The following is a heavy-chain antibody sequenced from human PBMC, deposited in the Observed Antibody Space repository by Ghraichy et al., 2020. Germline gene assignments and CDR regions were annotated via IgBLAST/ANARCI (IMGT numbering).Heavy chain of an antibody. Sequence: SETLSLTCTVSGGSISRYYCSWIRQPPGKGLEWIGYIYYSGSTNYNPSLKSRVTISVDTSKNQFSLKLSPVTAADTAVYYWARDHDGTTDYWGQGTLVTVSS. V-gene: IGHV4-59*01. D-gene: IGHD1-1*01. CDR2: IYYSGST. J-gene: IGHJ4*02. CDR1: GGSISRYY. CDR3: ARDHDGTTDY.